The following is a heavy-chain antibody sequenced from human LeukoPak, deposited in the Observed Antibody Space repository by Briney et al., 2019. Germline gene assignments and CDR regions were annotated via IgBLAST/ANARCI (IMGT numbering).Heavy chain of an antibody. D-gene: IGHD3-3*01. CDR2: IYPGDPDT. CDR3: ARRNHFYYDFWSGYYYWFDP. V-gene: IGHV5-51*01. Sequence: GESLKISCKGSGYSFTSYWIGWVRQMPGKGLEWMGIIYPGDPDTRYSPSFQGQVTISADKSISTAYLQWSSLKASDTAMYYCARRNHFYYDFWSGYYYWFDPWGQGTLVTVSS. J-gene: IGHJ5*02. CDR1: GYSFTSYW.